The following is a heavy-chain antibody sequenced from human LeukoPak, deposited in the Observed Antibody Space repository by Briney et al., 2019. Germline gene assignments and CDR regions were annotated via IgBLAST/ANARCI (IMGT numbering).Heavy chain of an antibody. J-gene: IGHJ3*02. D-gene: IGHD2/OR15-2a*01. V-gene: IGHV4-59*01. CDR3: ARGTLPHAFDI. CDR2: SYYSGST. Sequence: PSETLSLTCTVSGGSISSYYWSWIRRPPGKGLEWIGYSYYSGSTNYNPSLKRRVTISVDTSKNQFSLTLSSVTAADTAVYYCARGTLPHAFDIWGQGTMVSVSS. CDR1: GGSISSYY.